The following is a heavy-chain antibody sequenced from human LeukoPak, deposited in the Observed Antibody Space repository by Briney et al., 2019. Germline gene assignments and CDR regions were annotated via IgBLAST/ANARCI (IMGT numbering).Heavy chain of an antibody. CDR2: IYSSGST. Sequence: SETLSLTCAVSGRSISSGSYYWSWIRQPAGKGLEWIGRIYSSGSTNYNPSLKSRVTISVDTSKNQFSLKLSSVTAADTAVYYCARDHSLFRGVIGFDYWGQGTLVTVSS. V-gene: IGHV4-61*02. D-gene: IGHD3-10*01. J-gene: IGHJ4*02. CDR3: ARDHSLFRGVIGFDY. CDR1: GRSISSGSYY.